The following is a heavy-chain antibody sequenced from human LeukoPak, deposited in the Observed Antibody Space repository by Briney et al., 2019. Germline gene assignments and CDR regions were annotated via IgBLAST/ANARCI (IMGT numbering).Heavy chain of an antibody. CDR1: GGTFSSYA. V-gene: IGHV1-69*05. Sequence: SVKVSCKASGGTFSSYAISWMRQAPGQGLEWMGGIIPIFGTANYAQKFQGRVTITTDESTSTAYMELSSLRSEDTAVYYCARGTAMDLYYYYMDVWGKGTTVTVSS. J-gene: IGHJ6*03. CDR3: ARGTAMDLYYYYMDV. D-gene: IGHD5-18*01. CDR2: IIPIFGTA.